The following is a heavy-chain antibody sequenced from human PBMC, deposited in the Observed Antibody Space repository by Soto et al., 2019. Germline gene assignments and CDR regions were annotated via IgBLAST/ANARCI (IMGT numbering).Heavy chain of an antibody. CDR1: GFTFSTYA. CDR2: LYGNGGGI. V-gene: IGHV3-23*01. Sequence: EVQLLESGGDLVQPGGSLRLSCAASGFTFSTYAMSWVRQAPGKGLEWVSGLYGNGGGITYADSVKGRFTLSRDNSNNMLYLQMHSLRAEDTAVYYCAKDRQPDGLWPFDHWGQGTLVTVSS. J-gene: IGHJ4*02. CDR3: AKDRQPDGLWPFDH. D-gene: IGHD2-8*01.